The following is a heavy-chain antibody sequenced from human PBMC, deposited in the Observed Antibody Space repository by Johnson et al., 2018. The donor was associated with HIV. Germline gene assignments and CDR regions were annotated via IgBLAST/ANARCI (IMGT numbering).Heavy chain of an antibody. CDR2: ISSSGSTI. Sequence: QVQLVESGGGVVQPGRSLRLSCAASRFTFSDYYMSWIRQAPGKGLEWVSYISSSGSTIYYADSVKGRFTISRDNAKNSLYLQMNSLRAEDTAVYYCASSIPPYSSSSVAFDIWGQGTMVTVSA. D-gene: IGHD6-6*01. V-gene: IGHV3-11*04. CDR3: ASSIPPYSSSSVAFDI. CDR1: RFTFSDYY. J-gene: IGHJ3*02.